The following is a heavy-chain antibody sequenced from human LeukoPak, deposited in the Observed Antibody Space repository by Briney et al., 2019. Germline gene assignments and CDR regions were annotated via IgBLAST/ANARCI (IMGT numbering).Heavy chain of an antibody. Sequence: GGSLRLSCAASGFTFSSYSMNWVRQAPGKGLEWVSSISSSSSCIYYADSVKGRFTISRDNAKNSLYLQMNSLRAEDTAVYYCARDHYLDAFDIWGQGTMVTVSS. CDR2: ISSSSSCI. J-gene: IGHJ3*02. V-gene: IGHV3-21*01. D-gene: IGHD2/OR15-2a*01. CDR1: GFTFSSYS. CDR3: ARDHYLDAFDI.